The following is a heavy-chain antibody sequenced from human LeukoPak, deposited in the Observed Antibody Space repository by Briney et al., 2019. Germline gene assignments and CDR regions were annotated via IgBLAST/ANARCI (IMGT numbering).Heavy chain of an antibody. Sequence: SETLSLTCTVSGGSISSSSYYWGWIRQPPGKGLEWIGSIYYSGSTYYNPSLKCRVTISVDTSKNQFSLKLSSVTAADTAVYYCARCNIGYGQVANWFDPWGQGTLVTVSS. V-gene: IGHV4-39*01. CDR1: GGSISSSSYY. CDR3: ARCNIGYGQVANWFDP. D-gene: IGHD5-18*01. J-gene: IGHJ5*02. CDR2: IYYSGST.